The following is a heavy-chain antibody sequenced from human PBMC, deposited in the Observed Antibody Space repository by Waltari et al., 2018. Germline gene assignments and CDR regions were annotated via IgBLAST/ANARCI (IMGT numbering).Heavy chain of an antibody. CDR3: AKGDEITLGQSDY. CDR1: GFPFSSYA. V-gene: IGHV3-23*01. J-gene: IGHJ4*02. Sequence: EVQLLESGGGLVQPGGSLRLSCAASGFPFSSYAMSWVRQAPGKGLEWVSAIRGSGGSTYYADSVKGRFTISRDNSKNTLYLQMNSLRAEDTAVYYCAKGDEITLGQSDYWGQGTLVTVSS. D-gene: IGHD1-20*01. CDR2: IRGSGGST.